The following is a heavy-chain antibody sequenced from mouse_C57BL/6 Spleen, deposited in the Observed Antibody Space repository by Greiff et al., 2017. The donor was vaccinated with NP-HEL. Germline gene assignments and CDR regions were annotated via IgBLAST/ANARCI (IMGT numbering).Heavy chain of an antibody. Sequence: VKLQQSGPELVKPGASVKISCKASGYSFSSSWMNWVKQRPGKGLVWIGRIYPGDGDTNYNGKFKGKATLTADKSSSTAYMQLSSLTSEDSAVYFCAILYDYENYYAMDYWGQGASVTVSS. CDR1: GYSFSSSW. J-gene: IGHJ4*01. D-gene: IGHD2-4*01. CDR3: AILYDYENYYAMDY. V-gene: IGHV1-82*01. CDR2: IYPGDGDT.